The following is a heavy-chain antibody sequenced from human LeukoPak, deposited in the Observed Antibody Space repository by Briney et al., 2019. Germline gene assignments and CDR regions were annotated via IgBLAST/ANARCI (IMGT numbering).Heavy chain of an antibody. CDR3: ARGLYGAHVD. D-gene: IGHD4/OR15-4a*01. J-gene: IGHJ4*02. V-gene: IGHV3-11*01. Sequence: GGSLRLSCAASGFTFSDSYMTWVRQAPGKGVEWVAYISGSGHDINYSDSVKGRFTTSRDNAKNSLYLQMNSLRVEDTAIYYCARGLYGAHVDWGQGTLVTVSA. CDR1: GFTFSDSY. CDR2: ISGSGHDI.